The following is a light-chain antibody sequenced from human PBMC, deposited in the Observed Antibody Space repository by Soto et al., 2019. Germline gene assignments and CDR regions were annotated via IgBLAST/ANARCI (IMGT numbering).Light chain of an antibody. CDR1: SSDVGSYNL. CDR2: EVS. V-gene: IGLV2-23*02. CDR3: CSYAGSSLV. J-gene: IGLJ1*01. Sequence: QFALTQPASVSGSPGQSITISCTGTSSDVGSYNLVSWYQQHPGKAPKLMIYEVSKRPSGVSNRFSGSKSGNTASLTISGLQAEDEADYYCCSYAGSSLVFGTGTKVTVL.